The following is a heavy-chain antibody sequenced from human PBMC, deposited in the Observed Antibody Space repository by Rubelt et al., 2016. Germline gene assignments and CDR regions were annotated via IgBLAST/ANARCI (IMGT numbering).Heavy chain of an antibody. J-gene: IGHJ3*02. CDR2: INAGNGNT. CDR3: ARDRRDSSSWADAFDI. D-gene: IGHD6-13*01. Sequence: MHWVRQAPGQRLEWMGWINAGNGNTKYSQKFQGRVTITRDTSASTAYMELSSLRSDDTAVYYCARDRRDSSSWADAFDIWGQGTMVTVSS. V-gene: IGHV1-3*01.